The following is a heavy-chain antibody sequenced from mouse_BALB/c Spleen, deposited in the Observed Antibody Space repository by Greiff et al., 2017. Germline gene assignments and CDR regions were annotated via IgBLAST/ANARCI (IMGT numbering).Heavy chain of an antibody. V-gene: IGHV5-6-2*01. J-gene: IGHJ4*01. Sequence: EVMLVESGGGLVKLGGSLKLSCAASGFTFSSYYMSWVRQTPEKRLELVAAINSNGGSTYYPDTVKGRFTISRDNAKNTLYLQMSSLKSEDTALYYCARHDYDYDAMDYWGQGTSVTVSS. CDR3: ARHDYDYDAMDY. CDR2: INSNGGST. D-gene: IGHD1-1*02. CDR1: GFTFSSYY.